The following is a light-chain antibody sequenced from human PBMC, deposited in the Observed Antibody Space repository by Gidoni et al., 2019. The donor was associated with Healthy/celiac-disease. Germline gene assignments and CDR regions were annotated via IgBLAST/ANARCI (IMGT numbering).Light chain of an antibody. CDR1: QDISNY. J-gene: IGKJ5*01. V-gene: IGKV1-33*01. CDR3: QQYDNPAIT. CDR2: DAF. Sequence: DIQMTQSPSSLSASVGDRVTITCQASQDISNYLNWYQQKPGKAPKLLIYDAFKLETGVPSRFSGSGSGTDFTFTISSLQPEDIATYYCQQYDNPAITFGQGTRLEIK.